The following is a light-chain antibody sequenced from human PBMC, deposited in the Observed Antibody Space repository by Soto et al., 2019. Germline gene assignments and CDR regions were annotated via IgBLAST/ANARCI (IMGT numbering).Light chain of an antibody. J-gene: IGKJ4*01. CDR2: DAS. Sequence: IQMTQSPSSLSASVGDRVTITCRASQTIYNYLNWYQQKSGKAPKLLIYDASDLETGVPSRFSGSGSGTDFTFTINSLQPEDIATYYCQQYDNLPLTFGGGTKVDIK. CDR3: QQYDNLPLT. CDR1: QTIYNY. V-gene: IGKV1-33*01.